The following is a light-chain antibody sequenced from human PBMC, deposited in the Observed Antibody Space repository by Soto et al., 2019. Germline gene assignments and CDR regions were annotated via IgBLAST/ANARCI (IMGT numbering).Light chain of an antibody. CDR3: QQYNNWPAYT. J-gene: IGKJ2*01. V-gene: IGKV3-15*01. CDR1: QTVGWS. CDR2: GAS. Sequence: EIVLTQSPGTLSLSPGEGATLSCRASQTVGWSLAWYQQKRGQAPRLLIYGASTRVAGIPARCSGSGSGTEFTLTISSLQSEDFAVYYCQQYNNWPAYTFGQGTKVDIK.